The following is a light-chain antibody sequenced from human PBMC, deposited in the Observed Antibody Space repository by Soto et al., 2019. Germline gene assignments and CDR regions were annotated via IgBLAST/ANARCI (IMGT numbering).Light chain of an antibody. V-gene: IGLV2-14*01. Sequence: QSALTQPASVSGSPGQSITISCTGTISDVSGYNYVSWYQQHPGKAPKLIIYEVSNRPSGVSHRFSGSKSGNTASLTISGLQAEDEADYYCSSYTTTNTLLFGGGTKLTVL. J-gene: IGLJ2*01. CDR2: EVS. CDR1: ISDVSGYNY. CDR3: SSYTTTNTLL.